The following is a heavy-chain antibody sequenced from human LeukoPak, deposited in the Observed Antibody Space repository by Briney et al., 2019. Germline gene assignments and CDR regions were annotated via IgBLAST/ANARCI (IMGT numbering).Heavy chain of an antibody. CDR1: GFTFSSYA. D-gene: IGHD5-18*01. CDR3: ARGHEAWGRGCSYRGFDY. J-gene: IGHJ4*02. CDR2: ISYDGSNK. V-gene: IGHV3-30-3*01. Sequence: GGSLRLSCAASGFTFSSYAMHWVRQAPGKGLEWVAVISYDGSNKYYADSVKGRFTISRDNSKNTLYLQMNSLRAEDTAVYYCARGHEAWGRGCSYRGFDYWGQGTLVTVSS.